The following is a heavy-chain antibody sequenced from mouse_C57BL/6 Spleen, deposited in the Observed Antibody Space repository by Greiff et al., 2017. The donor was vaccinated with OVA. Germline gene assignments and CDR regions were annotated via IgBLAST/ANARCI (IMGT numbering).Heavy chain of an antibody. J-gene: IGHJ1*03. V-gene: IGHV1-82*01. CDR3: AEGGSSYVGYFDV. CDR1: GYAFSSSW. CDR2: IYPGDGDP. Sequence: VQLVESGPELVKPGASVKISCKASGYAFSSSWMNWVKQRPGKGLEWIGRIYPGDGDPNYNGKFKGKATLTADNSSSTAYMQLSSLTSEDSSVYFCAEGGSSYVGYFDVWGTGTTVTVSS. D-gene: IGHD1-1*01.